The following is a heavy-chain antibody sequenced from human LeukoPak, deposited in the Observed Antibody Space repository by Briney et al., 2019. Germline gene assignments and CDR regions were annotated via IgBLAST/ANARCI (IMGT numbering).Heavy chain of an antibody. CDR1: GGSISSGGYY. D-gene: IGHD4-23*01. CDR2: IYYSGST. V-gene: IGHV4-61*08. Sequence: SETLSLTCTVSGGSISSGGYYWSWIRQPPGKGLEWIGYIYYSGSTNYNPSLKSRVTISVDTSKNQFSLKLSSVTAADTAVYYCARSVVTGLHDYWGQGTLVTVSS. J-gene: IGHJ4*02. CDR3: ARSVVTGLHDY.